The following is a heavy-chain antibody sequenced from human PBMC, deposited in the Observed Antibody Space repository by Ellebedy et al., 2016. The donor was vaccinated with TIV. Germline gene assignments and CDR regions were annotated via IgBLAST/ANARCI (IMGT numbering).Heavy chain of an antibody. CDR3: ARDLDKSSGWYGGAAY. V-gene: IGHV3-30-3*01. CDR1: GFTVSGNY. CDR2: ISHDGSSQ. Sequence: PGGSLRLSCAVSGFTVSGNYISWVRQAPGKGLEWVAVISHDGSSQYYADSVKGRFTVSRDNSMTTVYLEMNSLRAEDTALYYCARDLDKSSGWYGGAAYWGQGTQVTVSS. D-gene: IGHD6-19*01. J-gene: IGHJ4*02.